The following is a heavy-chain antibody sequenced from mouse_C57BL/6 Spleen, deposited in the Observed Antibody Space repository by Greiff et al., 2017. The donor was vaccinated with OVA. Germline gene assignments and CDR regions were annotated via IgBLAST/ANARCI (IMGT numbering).Heavy chain of an antibody. CDR3: ARNPYGYDDGYARDY. Sequence: QVQLQQSGAELVMPGASVKLSCKASGYTFTSYWMHWVKQRPGQGLEWIGEIDPSDSYTNYNQKFKGKSTLTVDKSSSTAYMQLSSLTAEDAAVYYCARNPYGYDDGYARDYWGQGTSVTVSS. V-gene: IGHV1-69*01. CDR1: GYTFTSYW. CDR2: IDPSDSYT. D-gene: IGHD2-2*01. J-gene: IGHJ4*01.